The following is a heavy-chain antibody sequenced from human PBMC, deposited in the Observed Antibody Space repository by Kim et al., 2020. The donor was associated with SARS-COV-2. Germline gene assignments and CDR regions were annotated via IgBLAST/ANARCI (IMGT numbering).Heavy chain of an antibody. D-gene: IGHD1-26*01. CDR1: GFTFSNYW. Sequence: GGSLRLSCIASGFTFSNYWMGWVRQAPGKGLEWVANIKQDGSEKYYVDSVKGRFTISRDNAKNLLYLQMSSLRAEDTAVYYCAREILGVTTFFDYWGQGTLVTVSS. J-gene: IGHJ4*02. CDR2: IKQDGSEK. CDR3: AREILGVTTFFDY. V-gene: IGHV3-7*03.